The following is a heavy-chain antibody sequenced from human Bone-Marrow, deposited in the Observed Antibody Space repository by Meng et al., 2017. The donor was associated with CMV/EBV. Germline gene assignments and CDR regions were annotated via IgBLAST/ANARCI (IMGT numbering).Heavy chain of an antibody. D-gene: IGHD3-9*01. CDR2: FIPMFNIT. J-gene: IGHJ6*02. Sequence: SVKVSCKTSGGSFSNYPINWVRQAPGQGLEWMGRFIPMFNITGFAQRFQGRVSITADTSTSTGYMELSRLTSEDTAVYFCARGLRYFDWLSPSDYYYGIDGWGQGNPVNVAS. V-gene: IGHV1-69*02. CDR3: ARGLRYFDWLSPSDYYYGIDG. CDR1: GGSFSNYP.